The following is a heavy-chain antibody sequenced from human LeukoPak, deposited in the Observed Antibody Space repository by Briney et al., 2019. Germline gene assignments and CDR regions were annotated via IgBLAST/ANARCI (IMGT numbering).Heavy chain of an antibody. J-gene: IGHJ4*02. CDR3: ARALRYYSDSSGYAFDY. CDR2: IIPIFRTA. V-gene: IGHV1-69*13. CDR1: GGTVRSFA. D-gene: IGHD3-22*01. Sequence: SVKVSCKSSGGTVRSFAIIWVRQAPGQGLEWMGGIIPIFRTANYAQKFQGRVTITADESTSTAYMELSSLRSEDTAVYYCARALRYYSDSSGYAFDYWGQGILVTVSS.